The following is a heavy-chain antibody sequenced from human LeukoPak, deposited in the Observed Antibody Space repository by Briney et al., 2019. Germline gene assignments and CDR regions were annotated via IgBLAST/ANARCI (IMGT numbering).Heavy chain of an antibody. J-gene: IGHJ4*02. CDR2: INHGGST. D-gene: IGHD5-24*01. CDR3: ARGRDGYNNY. Sequence: SETVSLTCAVYGGSFNVYYWSWLRQPPGKGLVWIGEINHGGSTNCNPSLKSRVTISIDTSKNQFSLKLNSVTAAGTAVYYCARGRDGYNNYWGQGTLVSASS. V-gene: IGHV4-34*01. CDR1: GGSFNVYY.